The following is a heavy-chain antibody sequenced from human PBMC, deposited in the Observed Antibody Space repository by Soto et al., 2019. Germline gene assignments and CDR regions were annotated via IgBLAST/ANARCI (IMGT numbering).Heavy chain of an antibody. J-gene: IGHJ5*02. CDR3: ARDRVYHDFWSGYSNWFDP. D-gene: IGHD3-3*01. CDR2: IYTSGST. Sequence: QVQLQESGPGLVKPSETLSLTCTVSGGSISSYYWSWIRQPAGKGLEWIGRIYTSGSTNYNPSLKCRVTMSVDTSKNQFSLKLSSVTAADKAVYYCARDRVYHDFWSGYSNWFDPWGQGTLVTVSS. CDR1: GGSISSYY. V-gene: IGHV4-4*07.